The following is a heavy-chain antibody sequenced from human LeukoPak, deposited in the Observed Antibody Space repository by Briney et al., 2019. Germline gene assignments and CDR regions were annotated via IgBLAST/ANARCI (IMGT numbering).Heavy chain of an antibody. J-gene: IGHJ4*02. Sequence: GGSLRLSCAASGFAFSSNGMHWVRQAPGKGLEWVALISYDGSNKYHADSVKGRFTISRDNSKNTLYLQMNSLRAEDTAVYYCAKDRSSSWTWTIDYWGQGTLVTVSS. CDR1: GFAFSSNG. CDR2: ISYDGSNK. D-gene: IGHD6-13*01. V-gene: IGHV3-30*18. CDR3: AKDRSSSWTWTIDY.